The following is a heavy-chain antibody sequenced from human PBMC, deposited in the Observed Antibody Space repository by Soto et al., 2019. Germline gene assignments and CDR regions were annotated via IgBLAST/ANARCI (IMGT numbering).Heavy chain of an antibody. D-gene: IGHD1-26*01. CDR1: GYTFTGYY. J-gene: IGHJ3*02. CDR2: INPNSGGT. CDR3: ARGRGGADHDAFDI. V-gene: IGHV1-2*04. Sequence: ASVKVSCKASGYTFTGYYMHWVRQAPGQGLEWMGWINPNSGGTNYAQKFQGWVTMTRDTSISTAYMELSRLRSDDTAVYYCARGRGGADHDAFDIWGQGTMVTVSS.